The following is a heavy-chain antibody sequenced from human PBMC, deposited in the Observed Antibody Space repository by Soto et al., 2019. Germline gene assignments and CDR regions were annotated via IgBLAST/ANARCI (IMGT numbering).Heavy chain of an antibody. CDR3: AKRLSGSYYYYYCIDV. J-gene: IGHJ6*02. CDR2: ISYDGSNK. V-gene: IGHV3-30*18. Sequence: QVQLVESGGGVVQPGRSLRLSCAASGFTFSSYGMHWVRQAPGKGLEWVAVISYDGSNKYYADSVKGRFTISRDNSKNKLYLQMNGLRAEDTAVYYCAKRLSGSYYYYYCIDVWGQGTTVTVSS. CDR1: GFTFSSYG. D-gene: IGHD1-26*01.